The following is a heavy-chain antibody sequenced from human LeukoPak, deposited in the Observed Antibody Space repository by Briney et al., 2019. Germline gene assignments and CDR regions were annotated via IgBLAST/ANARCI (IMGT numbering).Heavy chain of an antibody. CDR3: ARNYDFWSGYFDWYFDL. CDR2: ISSSSSYI. V-gene: IGHV3-21*01. D-gene: IGHD3-3*01. CDR1: GFTFSSYS. Sequence: GGSLRPSCAASGFTFSSYSMNWVRQAPGKGLEWVSSISSSSSYIYYADSVKGRFTISRDNAKNSLYLQMNSLRAEDTAVYYCARNYDFWSGYFDWYFDLWGRGTLVTVSS. J-gene: IGHJ2*01.